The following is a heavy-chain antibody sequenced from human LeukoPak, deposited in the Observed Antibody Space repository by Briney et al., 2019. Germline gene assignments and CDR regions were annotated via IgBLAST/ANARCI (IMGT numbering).Heavy chain of an antibody. D-gene: IGHD6-19*01. CDR1: GFTFSSSA. CDR3: AKQPSALAGTYDY. Sequence: GGSLRLSCTASGFTFSSSAMSWVRQPPGKGLEWVSAISGSGGGTYYANSVKGRFTISRDNSKNTLYLQMNSLRAEDTAVYYCAKQPSALAGTYDYWGQGTLVTVSS. V-gene: IGHV3-23*01. J-gene: IGHJ4*02. CDR2: ISGSGGGT.